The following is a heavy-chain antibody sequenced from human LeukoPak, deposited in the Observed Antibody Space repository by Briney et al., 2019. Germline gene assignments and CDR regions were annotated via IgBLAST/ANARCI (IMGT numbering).Heavy chain of an antibody. J-gene: IGHJ4*02. CDR3: AKDLEQWPAVPEY. CDR2: IEKDGSNK. Sequence: GGSLRLSCVASGFTFSSYWMHWVRQAPGKGLDWVAFIEKDGSNKYYADSVKGRFTVSRDNFKNRLYLQMNSLRPEETALYYCAKDLEQWPAVPEYWGQGTLVIVSS. D-gene: IGHD6-19*01. V-gene: IGHV3-30*02. CDR1: GFTFSSYW.